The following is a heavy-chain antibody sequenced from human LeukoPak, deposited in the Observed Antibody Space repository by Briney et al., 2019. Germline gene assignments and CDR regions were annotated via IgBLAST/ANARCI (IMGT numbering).Heavy chain of an antibody. CDR1: GYTFTSYG. Sequence: ASVKVSCKASGYTFTSYGISWVRQAPGQGLEWMGWISAYNGNTNYAQKLQGRVTMTTDTSTSTAYMELRSLRSDDTAVYYCARDPGYCSGGSCYSVYGMDVWGQGTTVTVSS. V-gene: IGHV1-18*01. CDR3: ARDPGYCSGGSCYSVYGMDV. CDR2: ISAYNGNT. D-gene: IGHD2-15*01. J-gene: IGHJ6*02.